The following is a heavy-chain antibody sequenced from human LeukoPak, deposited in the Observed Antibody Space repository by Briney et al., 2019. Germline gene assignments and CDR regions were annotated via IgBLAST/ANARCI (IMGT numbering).Heavy chain of an antibody. V-gene: IGHV1-69*13. CDR3: ARDRIAAAGRGYYYYYGMDV. D-gene: IGHD6-13*01. CDR1: GGTFSSYA. J-gene: IGHJ6*04. CDR2: IIPIFGTA. Sequence: SVKVSCNASGGTFSSYAISWVRQAPGQGLEWMGGIIPIFGTANYAQKFQGRVTITADESTSTAYMELSSLRSEDTAVYYCARDRIAAAGRGYYYYYGMDVWGKGTTVTVSS.